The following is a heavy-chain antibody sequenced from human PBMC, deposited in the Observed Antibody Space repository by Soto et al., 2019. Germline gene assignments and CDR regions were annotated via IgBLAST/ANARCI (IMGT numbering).Heavy chain of an antibody. CDR2: IRSKAYGGTT. Sequence: GGSLRLSCTASGFXFGDYAMSWFRQAPGRGLKRVGFIRSKAYGGTTEYAASVKGRFTISRDDSKNIAYLQMNSLKTEYTAVYYCSRELSRIAVAGPLDYWGQGTLVTVSS. CDR1: GFXFGDYA. CDR3: SRELSRIAVAGPLDY. D-gene: IGHD6-19*01. J-gene: IGHJ4*02. V-gene: IGHV3-49*03.